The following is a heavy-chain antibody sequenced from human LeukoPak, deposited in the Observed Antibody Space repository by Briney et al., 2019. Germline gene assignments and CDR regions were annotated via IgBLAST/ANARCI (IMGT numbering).Heavy chain of an antibody. D-gene: IGHD6-13*01. J-gene: IGHJ6*03. CDR2: ISYDGSNK. V-gene: IGHV3-30*04. CDR1: GFTFSTYA. Sequence: GGSLRLSCAASGFTFSTYAMNWVRQAPGKGLEWVAVISYDGSNKYYADSVKGRFTISRDNSKNTLYLQMNSLRAEDTAVYYCARVNAGAAAGTGYYYYYMDVWGKGTTVTVSS. CDR3: ARVNAGAAAGTGYYYYYMDV.